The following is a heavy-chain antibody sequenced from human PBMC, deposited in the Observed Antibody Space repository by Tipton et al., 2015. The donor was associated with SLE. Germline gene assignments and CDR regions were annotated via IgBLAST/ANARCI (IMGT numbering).Heavy chain of an antibody. CDR2: IFYSGST. CDR1: GGSISGYY. D-gene: IGHD2-15*01. CDR3: SRDVVASLGDY. Sequence: TLSLTCTVSGGSISGYYWSWIRQFPGKGMEWIGNIFYSGSTNYNPSLKSRVTIFVDTSKNQVSLNLNSVTPADTGIYYCSRDVVASLGDYWGQGTLVTVSS. J-gene: IGHJ4*02. V-gene: IGHV4-59*01.